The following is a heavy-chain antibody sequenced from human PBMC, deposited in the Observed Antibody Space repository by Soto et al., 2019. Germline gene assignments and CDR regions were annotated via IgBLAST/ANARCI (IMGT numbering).Heavy chain of an antibody. Sequence: HPGGSLRLSCAMSGFTFSTYGLHWVRQAPGKGLEWVAVISHDGSHEYYADSVKGRFTIFRDTSKSALFLQMNSLRAEDTAVYHCAKGNSGSPYGAFDYWGQGTQVTVSS. J-gene: IGHJ4*02. CDR2: ISHDGSHE. D-gene: IGHD1-26*01. CDR1: GFTFSTYG. V-gene: IGHV3-30*18. CDR3: AKGNSGSPYGAFDY.